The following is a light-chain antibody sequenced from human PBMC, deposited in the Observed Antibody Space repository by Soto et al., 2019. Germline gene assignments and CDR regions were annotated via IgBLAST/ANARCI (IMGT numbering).Light chain of an antibody. CDR2: EVT. CDR3: SSFAGGGNPVL. J-gene: IGLJ2*01. Sequence: QSALTQPPSASGSLGQSVTISCTGTSSDVGGYNYVSWHQQPPGKTPKVMIYEVTKRPPGGPDRFSGSKSGNTASLTVSGLQAEDEADYYCSSFAGGGNPVLLGGGTKLTAL. V-gene: IGLV2-8*01. CDR1: SSDVGGYNY.